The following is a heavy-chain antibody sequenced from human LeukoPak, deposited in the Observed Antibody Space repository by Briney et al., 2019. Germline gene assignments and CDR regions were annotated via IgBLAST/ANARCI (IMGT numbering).Heavy chain of an antibody. J-gene: IGHJ4*02. CDR1: GYTFTGYY. V-gene: IGHV1-2*04. Sequence: ASVKVSCKASGYTFTGYYMHWVRQAPGQGLERMGWINPNSGGTNYAQKFQGWVTMTRDTSISTAYMELSRLRSDDTAVYYCARGYGSGSRGLYYFDYWGQGTLVTVSS. D-gene: IGHD3-10*01. CDR2: INPNSGGT. CDR3: ARGYGSGSRGLYYFDY.